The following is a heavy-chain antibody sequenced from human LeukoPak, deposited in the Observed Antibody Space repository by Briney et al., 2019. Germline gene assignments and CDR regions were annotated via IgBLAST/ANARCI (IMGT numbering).Heavy chain of an antibody. CDR2: INQDGSEK. V-gene: IGHV3-7*03. CDR1: GFTFSSYW. D-gene: IGHD3-10*01. Sequence: GGSLRLSCVGSGFTFSSYWMSWVRQAPGKGLEWVANINQDGSEKYDVDSVKGRFTISRDNAKNSLYLQMNSLRAEDTAVYYCARRAGMVRGENYYYHMDVWGKGTTVTISS. J-gene: IGHJ6*03. CDR3: ARRAGMVRGENYYYHMDV.